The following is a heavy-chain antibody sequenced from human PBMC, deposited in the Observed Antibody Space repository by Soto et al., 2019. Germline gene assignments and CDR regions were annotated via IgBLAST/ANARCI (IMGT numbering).Heavy chain of an antibody. J-gene: IGHJ4*02. D-gene: IGHD3-9*01. V-gene: IGHV1-69*02. CDR2: IIPILGIA. CDR3: ARNILTGYYTVGY. Sequence: QVQLVQPGAEVKKPGSSVKVSCKASGGTFSSYTISWVRQAPGQGLEWMGRIIPILGIANYAQKFQGRVTITADKSTSTAYMELSSLRSEDTAVYYCARNILTGYYTVGYWGQGTLVTVSS. CDR1: GGTFSSYT.